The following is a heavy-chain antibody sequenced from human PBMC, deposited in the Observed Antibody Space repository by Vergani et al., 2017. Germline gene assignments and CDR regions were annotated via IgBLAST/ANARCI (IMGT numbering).Heavy chain of an antibody. CDR1: GFTFSSYA. V-gene: IGHV3-23*01. J-gene: IGHJ4*02. Sequence: EVQLLESGGGLVQPGGSLRLSCAASGFTFSSYAMSWVRQAPGKGLEWVSAISGSGGSTYYADSVKGRFTISRDNSKNTLYLQMNSLRAEDTAVYYCAKGRGTRYYGSGSYYYFDYWGQGTLVTVSS. D-gene: IGHD3-10*01. CDR3: AKGRGTRYYGSGSYYYFDY. CDR2: ISGSGGST.